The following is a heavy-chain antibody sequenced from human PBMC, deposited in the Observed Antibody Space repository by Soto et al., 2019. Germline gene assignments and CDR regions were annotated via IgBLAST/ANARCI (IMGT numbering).Heavy chain of an antibody. CDR3: AKDEYIVATIEDYYYGMDV. Sequence: ASVKVSCKASGYTFTSYDINWVRQATGQGLEWMGWMNPNSGNTGYAQKFQGRVTMTRNTSISTAYMELSSLRSEDTAVYYCAKDEYIVATIEDYYYGMDVWGQGTTVTVSS. D-gene: IGHD5-12*01. CDR1: GYTFTSYD. V-gene: IGHV1-8*01. J-gene: IGHJ6*02. CDR2: MNPNSGNT.